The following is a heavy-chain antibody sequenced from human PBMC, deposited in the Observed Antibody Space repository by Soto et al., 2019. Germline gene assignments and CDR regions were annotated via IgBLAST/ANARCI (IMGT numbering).Heavy chain of an antibody. V-gene: IGHV3-23*01. J-gene: IGHJ4*02. CDR2: ISGDGGNS. CDR3: AKSPRRGYEPPWDY. Sequence: PGGSLRLSCAASGFTFSSYAMSWVRQSPGKGLEWVSAISGDGGNSYYADSVKGRFIISRDNSRGTLSLQMNNLRTEDTAIYFCAKSPRRGYEPPWDYWGQGILVTVSS. CDR1: GFTFSSYA. D-gene: IGHD5-12*01.